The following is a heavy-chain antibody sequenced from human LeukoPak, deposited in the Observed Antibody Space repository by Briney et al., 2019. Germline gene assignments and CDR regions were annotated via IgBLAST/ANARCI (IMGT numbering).Heavy chain of an antibody. D-gene: IGHD2-21*01. CDR2: SSYSGNT. J-gene: IGHJ4*02. CDR3: ARPPLL. V-gene: IGHV4-39*01. Sequence: PSGTLSLTCTVSGGSISSTIYYWAWIRQPPGKGLEWIGSSSYSGNTFYNSSLTSRVSISEDTSKNQFSLKLTSVTAADTAVYYCARPPLLWGQGILVTVSS. CDR1: GGSISSTIYY.